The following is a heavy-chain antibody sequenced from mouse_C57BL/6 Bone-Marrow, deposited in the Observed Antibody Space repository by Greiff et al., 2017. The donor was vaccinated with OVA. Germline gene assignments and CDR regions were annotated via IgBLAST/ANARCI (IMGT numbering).Heavy chain of an antibody. CDR1: GYTFTDYY. D-gene: IGHD1-1*01. CDR2: INPNNGGT. V-gene: IGHV1-26*01. J-gene: IGHJ2*01. Sequence: VQLKQSGPELVKPGASVKISCKASGYTFTDYYMNWVKQSHGKSLEWIGDINPNNGGTSYNQKFKGKATLTVDKSSSTAYMELRSLTSEDSAVYYCARLPVERYYFDYWGQGTTLTVSS. CDR3: ARLPVERYYFDY.